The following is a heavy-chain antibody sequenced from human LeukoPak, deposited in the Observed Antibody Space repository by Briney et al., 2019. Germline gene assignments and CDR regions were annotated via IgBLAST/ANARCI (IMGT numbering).Heavy chain of an antibody. CDR2: ISDDGSDK. V-gene: IGHV3-30*03. D-gene: IGHD1-26*01. CDR1: GFTFSSYW. CDR3: TGRSGTNDY. Sequence: PGGSLRLSCAASGFTFSSYWMSWVRQAPGKGLEWVSLISDDGSDKYYADSVKGRFTISRDNSKNTLYLQMNSLKAEDTAVYYCTGRSGTNDYWGQGTLVTVSS. J-gene: IGHJ4*02.